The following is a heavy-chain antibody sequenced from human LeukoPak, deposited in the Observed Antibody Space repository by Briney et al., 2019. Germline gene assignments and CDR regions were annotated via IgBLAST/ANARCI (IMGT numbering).Heavy chain of an antibody. J-gene: IGHJ5*02. V-gene: IGHV1-8*01. CDR1: GYTFTSYD. D-gene: IGHD3-3*01. Sequence: ASVKVSCKAPGYTFTSYDINWVRQATGQGLEWMGWMNPNSGNTGYAQKFQGRVTMTRNTSISTAYMELSSLRSEDTAVYYCARALVAGEVISFDPWGQGTLVTVSS. CDR2: MNPNSGNT. CDR3: ARALVAGEVISFDP.